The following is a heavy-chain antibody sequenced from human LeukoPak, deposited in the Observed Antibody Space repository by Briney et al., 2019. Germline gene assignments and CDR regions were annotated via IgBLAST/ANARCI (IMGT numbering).Heavy chain of an antibody. CDR1: GFIFSNYG. V-gene: IGHV3-30*18. D-gene: IGHD5-18*01. J-gene: IGHJ4*02. Sequence: QPGGSLRLSCIASGFIFSNYGMHWVRQAPGKGLEWVAVMSYDRNNEYYGHSVKGRFTISRDNSKNTLYLQMNNLTAADTAVYYCAKGYSYGYGDRTHYWGQGTLVTVSS. CDR2: MSYDRNNE. CDR3: AKGYSYGYGDRTHY.